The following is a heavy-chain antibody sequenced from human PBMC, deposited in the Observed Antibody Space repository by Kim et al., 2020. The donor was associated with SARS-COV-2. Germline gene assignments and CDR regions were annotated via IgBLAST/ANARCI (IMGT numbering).Heavy chain of an antibody. CDR2: INHSGST. J-gene: IGHJ6*02. V-gene: IGHV4-34*01. D-gene: IGHD6-6*01. CDR1: GGSFSGYY. CDR3: ARVVGVASIAATRYGMDV. Sequence: SETLSLTCAVYGGSFSGYYWSWIRQPPGKGLEWIGEINHSGSTNYNPSLKRRVTISVDTSKNQFSLKLSSVTAADTAVYYCARVVGVASIAATRYGMDVWGQGTTVTVSS.